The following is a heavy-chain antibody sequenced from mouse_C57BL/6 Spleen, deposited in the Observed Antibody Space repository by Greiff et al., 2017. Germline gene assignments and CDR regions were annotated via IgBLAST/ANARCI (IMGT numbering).Heavy chain of an antibody. CDR2: IDPSDSYT. V-gene: IGHV1-69*01. J-gene: IGHJ1*03. CDR1: GYTFTSYW. Sequence: QVQLQQPGAELVMPGASVKLSCKASGYTFTSYWMHWVKQRPGQGLEWIGEIDPSDSYTNYNQKFKGKSTLTVDKSSSTAYMQLSSLTSEDSAVYYCARRDYDGSRSHWYFDVWGTGTTVTVSS. D-gene: IGHD1-1*01. CDR3: ARRDYDGSRSHWYFDV.